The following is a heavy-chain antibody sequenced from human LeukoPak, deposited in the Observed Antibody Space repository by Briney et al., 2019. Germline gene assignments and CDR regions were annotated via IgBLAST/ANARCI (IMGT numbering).Heavy chain of an antibody. Sequence: GGSLRLSCAASGFTFSSYEMNWVRQAPGKGLEWVSSLSSSGSYIYYADSVKGRFTIYRYNAKNSLYLKMNSLRAEDTAVYYCAELGITMIGGVWGKGTTVTISS. D-gene: IGHD3-10*02. CDR2: LSSSGSYI. CDR3: AELGITMIGGV. CDR1: GFTFSSYE. J-gene: IGHJ6*04. V-gene: IGHV3-21*01.